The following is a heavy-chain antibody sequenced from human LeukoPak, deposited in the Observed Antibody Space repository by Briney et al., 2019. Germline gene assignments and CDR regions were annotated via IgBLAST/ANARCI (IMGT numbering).Heavy chain of an antibody. CDR1: GYTFTGYY. D-gene: IGHD3-3*01. J-gene: IGHJ3*02. CDR2: INPNSGGT. Sequence: ASVKVSCKASGYTFTGYYMHWVRQAPGQGLEWMGWINPNSGGTNYAQKFQGRVTMTRDTSISTAYMELSRLRSDDTAVYYCATRGGYYDFWSGEYGGDAFGIWGQGTMVTVSS. V-gene: IGHV1-2*02. CDR3: ATRGGYYDFWSGEYGGDAFGI.